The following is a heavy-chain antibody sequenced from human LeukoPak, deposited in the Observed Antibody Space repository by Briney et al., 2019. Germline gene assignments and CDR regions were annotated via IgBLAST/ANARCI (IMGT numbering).Heavy chain of an antibody. Sequence: ASVKVSCKASGYTFTGYYMHWVRQAPGQGLEWMGWINPNSGGTNYAQKFQGRVTMTRDTSISTAYMELSRLSSDATAVYYCARALYSSSLPGGYWGQGMLVTVSS. CDR2: INPNSGGT. V-gene: IGHV1-2*02. D-gene: IGHD6-13*01. CDR3: ARALYSSSLPGGY. J-gene: IGHJ4*02. CDR1: GYTFTGYY.